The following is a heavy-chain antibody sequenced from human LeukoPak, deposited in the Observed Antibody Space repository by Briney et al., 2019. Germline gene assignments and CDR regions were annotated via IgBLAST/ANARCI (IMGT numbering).Heavy chain of an antibody. V-gene: IGHV3-53*01. Sequence: SGGSLRLSCAASGFTVSSNYMNWVRHAPGKGLEWVSVIYSGGSTFYADSVEGRFTISRDNSNNTLYLQMNSLRAEDTAMYYCAREYYDNSGGEDAFDIWGPGTMVTVSS. D-gene: IGHD3-22*01. CDR2: IYSGGST. CDR3: AREYYDNSGGEDAFDI. J-gene: IGHJ3*02. CDR1: GFTVSSNY.